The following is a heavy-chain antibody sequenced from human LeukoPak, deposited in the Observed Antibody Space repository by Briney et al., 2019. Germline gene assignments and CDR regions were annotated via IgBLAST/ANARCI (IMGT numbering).Heavy chain of an antibody. CDR2: INHSGST. D-gene: IGHD3-9*01. Sequence: PSETLSLTCAVYGGSFSGYYWSWIRQPPGKGLEWIGGINHSGSTNYNPSLKSRVTISVDTSKNQFSLKLSSVTAADTAVYYCARYDILTGNVGYYYYYVDVWGKGTTVTVSS. J-gene: IGHJ6*03. V-gene: IGHV4-34*01. CDR3: ARYDILTGNVGYYYYYVDV. CDR1: GGSFSGYY.